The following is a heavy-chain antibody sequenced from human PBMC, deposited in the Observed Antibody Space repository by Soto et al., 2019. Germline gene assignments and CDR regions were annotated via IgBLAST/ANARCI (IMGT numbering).Heavy chain of an antibody. J-gene: IGHJ4*02. D-gene: IGHD1-26*01. Sequence: GAAVKCYFNDSGYIFTSYVISWVRQAPGQGLEWIGWISAYNGNINYAQKRQGRVTMTTDTSTSTAYMELRSLRSDDTAVYYCARVVESYCFESWSQGTLVTVSS. V-gene: IGHV1-18*04. CDR1: GYIFTSYV. CDR3: ARVVESYCFES. CDR2: ISAYNGNI.